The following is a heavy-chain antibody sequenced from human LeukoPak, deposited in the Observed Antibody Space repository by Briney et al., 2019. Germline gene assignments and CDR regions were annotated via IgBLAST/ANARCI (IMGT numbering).Heavy chain of an antibody. Sequence: GASVKVSCKASGYSFTSYAYNWVRQPPGQGLEWMGWISAYDGGTKYAQDLQGRVTMTTDTSTRTAYTELTRLTSDDTAVYYCARDPLTSTWSPYYFTLDVWGQGTTVSVSS. CDR3: ARDPLTSTWSPYYFTLDV. D-gene: IGHD6-13*01. CDR2: ISAYDGGT. V-gene: IGHV1-18*01. CDR1: GYSFTSYA. J-gene: IGHJ6*02.